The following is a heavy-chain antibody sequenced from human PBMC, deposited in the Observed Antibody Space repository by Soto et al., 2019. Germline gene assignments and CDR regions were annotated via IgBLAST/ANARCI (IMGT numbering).Heavy chain of an antibody. CDR3: ARHVYYGPGGYHATDY. Sequence: ETLSLTCTVSGGSISSSSYYWGWIRQPPGKGLEWIGSIYYSGSTYYNPSLKSRVTISVDTSKNQFSLKLSSVTAADTAVYYRARHVYYGPGGYHATDYWGQGTLVTVSS. CDR2: IYYSGST. V-gene: IGHV4-39*01. J-gene: IGHJ4*02. CDR1: GGSISSSSYY. D-gene: IGHD3-10*01.